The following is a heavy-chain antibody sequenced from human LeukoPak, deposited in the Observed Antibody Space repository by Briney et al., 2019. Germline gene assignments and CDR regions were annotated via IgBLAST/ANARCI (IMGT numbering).Heavy chain of an antibody. V-gene: IGHV1-2*02. J-gene: IGHJ4*02. CDR1: GYTFTGYY. Sequence: GASVKVSCKASGYTFTGYYMHWVRQAPGQGLEWMGWINPNSGGTNYAQKFQGRVTMTRDTSISTAYMELSRLRSDDTAVYYCARDPRPGYSVGWYYFDYWGQGILVTVSS. D-gene: IGHD6-19*01. CDR2: INPNSGGT. CDR3: ARDPRPGYSVGWYYFDY.